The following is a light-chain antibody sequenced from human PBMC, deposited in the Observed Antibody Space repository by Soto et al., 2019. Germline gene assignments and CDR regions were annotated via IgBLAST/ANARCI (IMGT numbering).Light chain of an antibody. V-gene: IGKV1-5*03. Sequence: DIQMTQSPSTLSASVGDRVTITCRASQSINTWLAWYQLKPGRAPKLLIYKASTLESGVPSRFSGSGSGTEFTLTISSLQPDDFATSYCQQYQTYSQFGHGTKVEIK. J-gene: IGKJ1*01. CDR2: KAS. CDR1: QSINTW. CDR3: QQYQTYSQ.